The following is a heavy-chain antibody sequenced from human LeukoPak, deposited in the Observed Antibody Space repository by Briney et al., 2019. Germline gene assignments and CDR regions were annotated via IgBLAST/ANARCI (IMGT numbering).Heavy chain of an antibody. D-gene: IGHD6-19*01. CDR3: ARMAVAGIFDPRVRAFDP. J-gene: IGHJ5*02. Sequence: PSETLSLTCTVSGGSISSYYWSWIRQPPGKGLEWIGEINHSGSTNYNPSLKSRVTISVDTSKNQFSLKLSSVTAADTAVYYCARMAVAGIFDPRVRAFDPWGQGTLVTVSS. CDR1: GGSISSYY. V-gene: IGHV4-34*01. CDR2: INHSGST.